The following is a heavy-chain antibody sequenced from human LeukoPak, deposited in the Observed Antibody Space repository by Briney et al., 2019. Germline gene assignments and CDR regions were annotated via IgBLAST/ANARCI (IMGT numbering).Heavy chain of an antibody. CDR3: AKVTARRLLWFGEFDY. J-gene: IGHJ4*02. CDR1: GFTFSSYG. V-gene: IGHV3-30*18. CDR2: ISYDGSNK. Sequence: GGSLRLSCAASGFTFSSYGMHWVRQAPGKGLEWVAVISYDGSNKYYADSVKGRFTISRDNSKNTLYLQMNSLRAEDTAVYYCAKVTARRLLWFGEFDYWGQGTLVTVSS. D-gene: IGHD3-10*01.